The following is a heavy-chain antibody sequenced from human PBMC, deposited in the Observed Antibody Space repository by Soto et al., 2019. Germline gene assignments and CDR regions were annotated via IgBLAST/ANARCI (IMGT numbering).Heavy chain of an antibody. CDR3: ARVYAIRQNYDY. Sequence: ASVNVSCKASGYTFTGYYMHWVRQAPGQGLEWMEWINPNSGGTNYEEKFQGMVTMTRETSISTAYMELSRLRSDDTTVYYCARVYAIRQNYDYWGQGTLVNVSS. CDR1: GYTFTGYY. CDR2: INPNSGGT. D-gene: IGHD2-8*01. J-gene: IGHJ4*02. V-gene: IGHV1-2*02.